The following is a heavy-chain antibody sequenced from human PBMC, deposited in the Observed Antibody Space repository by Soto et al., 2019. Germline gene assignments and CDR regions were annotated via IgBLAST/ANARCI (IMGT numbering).Heavy chain of an antibody. CDR3: ARGPVPIAAAGTLEYFQH. J-gene: IGHJ1*01. Sequence: ASVKVSCKASGYTFTGYYMHWVRQAPGQGLEWMGWINPNSGGTNYAQKFQGWVTMTRDTSISTAYMELSRLRSDDTAVYYCARGPVPIAAAGTLEYFQHWGQGTLVTVSS. CDR1: GYTFTGYY. CDR2: INPNSGGT. V-gene: IGHV1-2*04. D-gene: IGHD6-13*01.